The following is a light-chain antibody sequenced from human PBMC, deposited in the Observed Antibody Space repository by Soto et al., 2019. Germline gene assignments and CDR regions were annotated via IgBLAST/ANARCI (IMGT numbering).Light chain of an antibody. CDR3: QQYNNWPPYT. V-gene: IGKV3-15*01. CDR1: QTIRSN. J-gene: IGKJ2*01. Sequence: EIVMTQSPATLSVSPGERATLSCRASQTIRSNLAWYQRKPGQAPRLLIYGSSTRATGVPARFSGSGSGTEFTLTISSLQSEDFAVYFCQQYNNWPPYTFGQGTKLEIE. CDR2: GSS.